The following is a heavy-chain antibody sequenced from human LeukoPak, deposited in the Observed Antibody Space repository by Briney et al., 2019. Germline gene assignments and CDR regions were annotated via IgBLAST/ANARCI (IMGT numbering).Heavy chain of an antibody. CDR2: VYDSGST. V-gene: IGHV4-59*01. D-gene: IGHD1-26*01. Sequence: SETLSLTCTVSGGSISNYYWSWIRQPPGKGLEWIGYVYDSGSTNYNPSLKSRVTISADTSKNQFSLKLSSVTAADTAVYYCAREVSQSVGATLYFDYWGQGTLVTVSS. CDR3: AREVSQSVGATLYFDY. CDR1: GGSISNYY. J-gene: IGHJ4*02.